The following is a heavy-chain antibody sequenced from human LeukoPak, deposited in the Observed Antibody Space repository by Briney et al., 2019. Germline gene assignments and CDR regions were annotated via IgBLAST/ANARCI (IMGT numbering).Heavy chain of an antibody. J-gene: IGHJ3*01. V-gene: IGHV4-31*11. CDR1: GGSFSGYY. Sequence: PSETLSLTCAVYGGSFSGYYWSWIRQHPGKGLEWIGYIYYSGSTYYNPSLKSRVTISVDTSKNQFSLKLSSVTAADTAVYYCARAPSTYYYDSSGYFPDAFDVWGQGTMVTVSS. D-gene: IGHD3-22*01. CDR3: ARAPSTYYYDSSGYFPDAFDV. CDR2: IYYSGST.